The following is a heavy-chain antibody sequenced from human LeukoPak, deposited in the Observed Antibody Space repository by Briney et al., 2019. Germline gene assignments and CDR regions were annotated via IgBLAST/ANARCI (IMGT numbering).Heavy chain of an antibody. J-gene: IGHJ4*02. D-gene: IGHD3-22*01. V-gene: IGHV1-69*05. Sequence: SVKVSCKASGGTFSSYAISWGQQAPRQGLEWMGRIIPIFGTANYAQNFHGRVTITTDESTSTAYMELSSLRSEDTAVYYCARGGTYYSSGYYYYFDYWGQGTLVTVSS. CDR3: ARGGTYYSSGYYYYFDY. CDR2: IIPIFGTA. CDR1: GGTFSSYA.